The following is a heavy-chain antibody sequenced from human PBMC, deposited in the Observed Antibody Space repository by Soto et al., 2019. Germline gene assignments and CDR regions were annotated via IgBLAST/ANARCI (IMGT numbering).Heavy chain of an antibody. D-gene: IGHD3-10*01. CDR1: GFTFDTYA. CDR3: ARDGRRGYDMDV. J-gene: IGHJ6*02. Sequence: EVQLVEAGGGLVQPGGSLRLSCVASGFTFDTYALDWVRQAPGKGLEWGSYINTAGTIYYADSVKGRFTISRDNAKNSMYLQMNSLRDEDTAVYYCARDGRRGYDMDVWGQGTTVTASS. V-gene: IGHV3-48*02. CDR2: INTAGTI.